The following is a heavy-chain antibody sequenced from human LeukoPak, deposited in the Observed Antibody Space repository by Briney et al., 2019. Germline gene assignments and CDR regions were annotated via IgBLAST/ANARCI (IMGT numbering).Heavy chain of an antibody. Sequence: PSETLSLTCTVSGASINNYYWSWIRQPPGKGLEWIGYFYYIGSTNYNPSLKSRVTISVDTSKNQFSLKLSSVTAADTAVYYCAREDSSGYAAFDIWGQGTMVTVSS. CDR2: FYYIGST. D-gene: IGHD3-22*01. J-gene: IGHJ3*02. CDR3: AREDSSGYAAFDI. CDR1: GASINNYY. V-gene: IGHV4-59*01.